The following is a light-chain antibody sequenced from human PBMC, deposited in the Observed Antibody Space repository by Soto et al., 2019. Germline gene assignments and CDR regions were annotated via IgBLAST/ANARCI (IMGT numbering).Light chain of an antibody. CDR3: QQNFRIPRT. V-gene: IGKV1-39*01. CDR2: ATS. J-gene: IGKJ5*01. CDR1: QSINNF. Sequence: DIQMTQSPSSLSASVGDRVTITCRASQSINNFLIWHQQKPGRAPKFLIYATSILQSGVPSRFSGGGSGTDFTLTISSLQPEDIATYYCQQNFRIPRTFGQGTRLEIK.